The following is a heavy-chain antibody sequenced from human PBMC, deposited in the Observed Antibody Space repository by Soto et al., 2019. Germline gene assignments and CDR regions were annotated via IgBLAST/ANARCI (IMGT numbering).Heavy chain of an antibody. CDR3: ARHLDYYYGMDV. Sequence: PSETLSLTCTVSGGSISSSSYYWSWIRQPPGKGLEWIGYIYYSGSTNYNPSLKSRVTISVDTSKNQFSLKLSSVTAADTAVYYCARHLDYYYGMDVWGQGTTVTVSS. CDR1: GGSISSSSYY. V-gene: IGHV4-61*05. J-gene: IGHJ6*02. CDR2: IYYSGST.